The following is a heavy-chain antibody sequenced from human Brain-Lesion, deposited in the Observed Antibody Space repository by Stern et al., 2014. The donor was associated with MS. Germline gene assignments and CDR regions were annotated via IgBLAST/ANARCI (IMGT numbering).Heavy chain of an antibody. CDR3: ATLSPGAGGNYYRHFDY. J-gene: IGHJ4*02. Sequence: QVQLGQSGAEVTKPGASVKVSCKVSGYTLTDLSMHWVRQAPSKGLEWMGGFDPEDGETIYAQKFQGRVTMTEDTSTDTAYMELSSLRSEDTAVYYCATLSPGAGGNYYRHFDYWGQGTLVTVSS. CDR2: FDPEDGET. D-gene: IGHD1-26*01. CDR1: GYTLTDLS. V-gene: IGHV1-24*01.